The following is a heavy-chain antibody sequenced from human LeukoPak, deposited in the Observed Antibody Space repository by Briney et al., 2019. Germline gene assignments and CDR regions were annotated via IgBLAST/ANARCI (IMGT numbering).Heavy chain of an antibody. Sequence: PSETLSLTCAVYGGSFSGYYWSWIRQPPGKGLEWIGEINHSGSTNYNPSLKSRVTISVDTSKIQFSLKLSSVTAADTAVYYCARGRWRIQLWPKYYFDYWGQGTLVTVSS. J-gene: IGHJ4*02. V-gene: IGHV4-34*01. D-gene: IGHD5-18*01. CDR2: INHSGST. CDR1: GGSFSGYY. CDR3: ARGRWRIQLWPKYYFDY.